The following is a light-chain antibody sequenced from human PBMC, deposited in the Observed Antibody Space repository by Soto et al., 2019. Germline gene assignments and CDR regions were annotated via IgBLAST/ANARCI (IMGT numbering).Light chain of an antibody. J-gene: IGLJ3*02. CDR1: SSDVGGYNY. CDR3: SSYTSSSTRV. V-gene: IGLV2-14*01. Sequence: QSVLTQPASVSGSPGQSITISCTGTSSDVGGYNYVSWYQQHPGKAPKLMIYEVSNRPSGVSNRFPGSKSGNTASLTISGLQAEDAADYYCSSYTSSSTRVFGGGTKLPVL. CDR2: EVS.